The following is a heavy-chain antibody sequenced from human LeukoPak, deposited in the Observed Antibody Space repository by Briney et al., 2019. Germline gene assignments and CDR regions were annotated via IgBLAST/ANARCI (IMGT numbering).Heavy chain of an antibody. CDR3: ARDGDIVVVPAAIPFDY. Sequence: PGGSLRLSCAASGFTFSTYSMNWVRQAPGKGLEWVSSIGSSSSYIYYADSVKGRFTISRDNAKNSLYLQMNSLRAEDTAVYYCARDGDIVVVPAAIPFDYWGQGTLVTVSS. J-gene: IGHJ4*02. V-gene: IGHV3-21*01. CDR1: GFTFSTYS. D-gene: IGHD2-2*01. CDR2: IGSSSSYI.